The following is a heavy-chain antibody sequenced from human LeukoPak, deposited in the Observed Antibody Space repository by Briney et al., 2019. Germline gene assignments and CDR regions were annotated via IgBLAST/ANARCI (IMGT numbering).Heavy chain of an antibody. D-gene: IGHD3-22*01. Sequence: GASVKVSCKASGYTFTSYDINWVRQATGQGLEGMGWMNPNSGNTGYAQKFQGRVTMTKNTSISTAYMELSSLRSEDTAVYYCARGGSGYYYWDYWGQGTLVTVSS. CDR1: GYTFTSYD. CDR2: MNPNSGNT. J-gene: IGHJ4*02. CDR3: ARGGSGYYYWDY. V-gene: IGHV1-8*01.